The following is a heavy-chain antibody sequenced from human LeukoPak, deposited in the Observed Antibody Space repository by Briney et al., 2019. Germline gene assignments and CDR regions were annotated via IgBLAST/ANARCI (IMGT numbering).Heavy chain of an antibody. CDR2: ISVYNGYT. CDR1: GYSFISYD. J-gene: IGHJ4*02. CDR3: ARPIQYDY. V-gene: IGHV1-18*01. Sequence: ASVKVSCKASGYSFISYDISWVRQAPGQGLEWMGWISVYNGYTNYAQKLQGRVTMTTDTSTSTPHMELRSLRSDDTSVYYRARPIQYDYWGQGTLPTVPS. D-gene: IGHD4-11*01.